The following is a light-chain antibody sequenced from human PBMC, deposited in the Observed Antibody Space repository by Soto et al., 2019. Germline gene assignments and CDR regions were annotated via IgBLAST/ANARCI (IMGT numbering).Light chain of an antibody. V-gene: IGKV3-20*01. CDR2: GAS. CDR3: QQYGRTPLT. CDR1: QSVGSTY. J-gene: IGKJ4*01. Sequence: EIVLTQSPGTLSLSPGERATLSRRASQSVGSTYLAWYQQKPGQAPRLLIYGASTRATGIPDRFSGSGSGTDFTLTISRLEPEDFAVYFCQQYGRTPLTFGGGTKVDIK.